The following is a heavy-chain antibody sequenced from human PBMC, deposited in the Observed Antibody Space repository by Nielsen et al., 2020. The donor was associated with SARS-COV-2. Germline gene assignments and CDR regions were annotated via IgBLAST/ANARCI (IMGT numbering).Heavy chain of an antibody. CDR2: ISGSGGST. J-gene: IGHJ6*02. Sequence: GESLKISCAASGFTFSSYWMHWVRQAPGKGLEWVSAISGSGGSTYYADSVKGRFTISRDNSKNTLYLQMNSLRAEDTAVYYCAKDKYQLLNYGMDVWGQGTTVTVSS. D-gene: IGHD2-2*01. V-gene: IGHV3-23*01. CDR3: AKDKYQLLNYGMDV. CDR1: GFTFSSYW.